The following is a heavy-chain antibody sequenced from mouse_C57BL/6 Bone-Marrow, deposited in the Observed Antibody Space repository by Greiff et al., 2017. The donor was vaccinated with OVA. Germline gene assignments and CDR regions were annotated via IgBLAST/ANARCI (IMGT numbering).Heavy chain of an antibody. CDR2: IRHKANGYTT. Sequence: EVQRVESGGGLVQPGGSLSLSCAASGFTFTDYYMSWVRPPPGKALEWLGFIRHKANGYTTEYSASVKGRFTISRVNYQSILYLQMNALRAEDSATYYCARYEGTSYAMDYWGQGTSVTVSS. D-gene: IGHD3-3*01. CDR3: ARYEGTSYAMDY. CDR1: GFTFTDYY. J-gene: IGHJ4*01. V-gene: IGHV7-3*01.